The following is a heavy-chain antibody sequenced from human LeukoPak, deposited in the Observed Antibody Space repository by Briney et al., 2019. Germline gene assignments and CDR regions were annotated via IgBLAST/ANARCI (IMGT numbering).Heavy chain of an antibody. CDR2: IDAGATST. Sequence: PGGSLRLSCAASGFPVNKYEMHWDRQAPGKGLEWVSYIDAGATSTNYADSVWGRFTLSRDNAQNSVHLQMNSLRDEDTAVYYCVRGRLLRSTKYFDYWGQGALVTVSS. CDR3: VRGRLLRSTKYFDY. CDR1: GFPVNKYE. D-gene: IGHD2-21*02. V-gene: IGHV3-48*03. J-gene: IGHJ4*02.